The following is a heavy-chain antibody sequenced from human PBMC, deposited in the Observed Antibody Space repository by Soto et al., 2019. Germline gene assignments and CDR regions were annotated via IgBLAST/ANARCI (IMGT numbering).Heavy chain of an antibody. CDR3: ARSMSAAPYYFDS. Sequence: QVKLQESAPELVKPSETLSLTSSASGGSIPSSCWTWTRNPPGRGLEWIGYLCHSGTTRYSPSLKSRVTISLDTSKNQFSLELGSVTAADTAVYYCARSMSAAPYYFDSWGQGTLVTVSS. CDR2: LCHSGTT. D-gene: IGHD6-13*01. V-gene: IGHV4-59*01. CDR1: GGSIPSSC. J-gene: IGHJ4*02.